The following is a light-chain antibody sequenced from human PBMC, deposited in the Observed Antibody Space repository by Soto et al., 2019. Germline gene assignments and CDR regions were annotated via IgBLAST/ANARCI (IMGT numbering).Light chain of an antibody. J-gene: IGLJ3*02. V-gene: IGLV2-23*01. CDR2: EDI. CDR3: CSYTRSSTPGV. CDR1: SSDVGRYNL. Sequence: QSALTQPASVSASPGQSITISCTGSSSDVGRYNLVSWYQHHPGKAPKLLIYEDIKRPSGVSNRFSGSKSGNTASLTISGLQAEDEADYYCCSYTRSSTPGVFGGGTKLTVL.